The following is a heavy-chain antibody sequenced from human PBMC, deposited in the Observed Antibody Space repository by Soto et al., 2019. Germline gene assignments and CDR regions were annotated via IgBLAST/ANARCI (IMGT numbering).Heavy chain of an antibody. CDR3: ARAGIPYYYDSSGYYYYFDY. D-gene: IGHD3-22*01. J-gene: IGHJ4*02. CDR2: ISSSSYI. V-gene: IGHV3-21*01. Sequence: GGSLRLSCAASGFTFSSYSMNWVRQAPGKGLEWVSSISSSSYIYYADSVKGRFTISRDNAKNSLYLQMNSLRAEDTAVYYCARAGIPYYYDSSGYYYYFDYWGQGTLVTVSS. CDR1: GFTFSSYS.